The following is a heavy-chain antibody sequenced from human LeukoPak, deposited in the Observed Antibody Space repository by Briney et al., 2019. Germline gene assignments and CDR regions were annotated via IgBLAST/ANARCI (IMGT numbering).Heavy chain of an antibody. Sequence: ASVKVSCKAFRYSFTNYGFTWVRRAPGQGLEWMGWISAFNGNTNYAQKFQGRVTMTRNTSISTAYMELSSLRSEDTAVYYCARGRFYDSSGYYDYWGQGTLVTVSS. V-gene: IGHV1-18*01. CDR2: ISAFNGNT. D-gene: IGHD3-22*01. J-gene: IGHJ4*02. CDR1: RYSFTNYG. CDR3: ARGRFYDSSGYYDY.